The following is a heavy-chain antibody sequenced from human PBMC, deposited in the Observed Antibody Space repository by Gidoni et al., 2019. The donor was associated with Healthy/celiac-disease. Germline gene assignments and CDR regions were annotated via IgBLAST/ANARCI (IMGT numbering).Heavy chain of an antibody. CDR1: GGTFSSYA. V-gene: IGHV1-69*01. CDR2: IIPIFGTA. J-gene: IGHJ4*02. D-gene: IGHD3-10*01. Sequence: QVQLVQSGAEVKKPGSSVKVSCKASGGTFSSYAISWGRQAPGQGLEWMGGIIPIFGTANYAQKFQGRVTITADESTSTDYMELSSLRSEDTAVYYCARDLSGNYGSGFDYWGQGTLVTVSS. CDR3: ARDLSGNYGSGFDY.